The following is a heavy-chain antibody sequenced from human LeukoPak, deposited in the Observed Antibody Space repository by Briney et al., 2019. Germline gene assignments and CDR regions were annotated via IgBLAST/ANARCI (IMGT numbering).Heavy chain of an antibody. V-gene: IGHV3-23*01. Sequence: GDSLRLSCAASGFTFGSYAMSWVRQAPGQGLEWVSVVTGSGAGTYYADSVKGRFTISRDNSKNTLYLQINSLRADDTAVYYCARALVGCTTADYWGQGTLVTVST. CDR3: ARALVGCTTADY. D-gene: IGHD1-26*01. CDR1: GFTFGSYA. J-gene: IGHJ4*02. CDR2: VTGSGAGT.